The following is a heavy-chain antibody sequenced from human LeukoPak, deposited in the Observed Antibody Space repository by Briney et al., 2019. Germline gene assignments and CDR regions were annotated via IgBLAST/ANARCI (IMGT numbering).Heavy chain of an antibody. Sequence: AGGSPRLSCAASGFTVSSNYMSWVRQAPGKGLEWVSAISGSGGSTYYADSVKGRFTISRDNSKNTLYLQMNSLRAEDTAVYYCAKAGYSGYDYVDYWGQGTLVTVSS. V-gene: IGHV3-23*01. CDR1: GFTVSSNY. CDR2: ISGSGGST. D-gene: IGHD5-12*01. J-gene: IGHJ4*02. CDR3: AKAGYSGYDYVDY.